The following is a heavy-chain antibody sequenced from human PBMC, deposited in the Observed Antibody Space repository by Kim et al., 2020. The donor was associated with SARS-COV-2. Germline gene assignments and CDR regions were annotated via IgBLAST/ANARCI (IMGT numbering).Heavy chain of an antibody. CDR2: IRSKANSYAT. J-gene: IGHJ6*03. Sequence: GGSLRLSCAASGFTFSGSAMHWVRQASGKGLEWVGRIRSKANSYATAYAASVKGRFTISRDDSKNTAYLQMNSLKTEDTAVYYCTRHVRRFLEWSVGHYYYYMDVWGKGTTVTVSS. CDR3: TRHVRRFLEWSVGHYYYYMDV. D-gene: IGHD3-3*01. CDR1: GFTFSGSA. V-gene: IGHV3-73*01.